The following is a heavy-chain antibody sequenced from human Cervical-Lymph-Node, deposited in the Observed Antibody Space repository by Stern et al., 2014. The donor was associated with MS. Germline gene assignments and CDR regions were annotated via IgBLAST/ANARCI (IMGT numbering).Heavy chain of an antibody. CDR3: ARSARVFDS. V-gene: IGHV4-59*13. CDR2: IYYSGIT. J-gene: IGHJ4*02. Sequence: QLQLQESGPGLVKPSETLSLTCTVSGASITSSSWTWFRQPPGKGLACIGYIYYSGITNYNPSLKSRVTMSLDTSANQFSLHLTSVTAADTAIYYCARSARVFDSWGQGTLVTVSS. CDR1: GASITSSS.